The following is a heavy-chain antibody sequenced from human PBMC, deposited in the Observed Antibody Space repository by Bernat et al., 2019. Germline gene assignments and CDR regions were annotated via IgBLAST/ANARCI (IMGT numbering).Heavy chain of an antibody. CDR1: GFTFSSYE. D-gene: IGHD4-17*01. J-gene: IGHJ5*02. CDR2: ISSSGSTI. Sequence: EVQLVESGGGLVQPGGSLRLSCAASGFTFSSYEMNWVRQAPGKGLEWVSYISSSGSTIYYADSVKGRFTISRDNAKNSLYLQMNSLRAEDTAVYYCARWPFYGYNWFDPWGQGTLVTVSS. V-gene: IGHV3-48*03. CDR3: ARWPFYGYNWFDP.